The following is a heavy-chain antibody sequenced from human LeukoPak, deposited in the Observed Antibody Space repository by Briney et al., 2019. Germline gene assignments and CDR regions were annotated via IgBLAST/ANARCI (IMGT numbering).Heavy chain of an antibody. CDR2: ICGSGCGGTT. CDR3: AKDRGWSYPNWFDP. V-gene: IGHV3-23*01. CDR1: GFTFSIYG. Sequence: GGSLRLSCAVSGFTFSIYGMTWVRQAPGKGLEWVSAICGSGCGGTTYYADSVKGRFTVSRDNSKNTLYLQMNSLTAEDTAVYYCAKDRGWSYPNWFDPWGQGTLVTVSS. J-gene: IGHJ5*02. D-gene: IGHD1-26*01.